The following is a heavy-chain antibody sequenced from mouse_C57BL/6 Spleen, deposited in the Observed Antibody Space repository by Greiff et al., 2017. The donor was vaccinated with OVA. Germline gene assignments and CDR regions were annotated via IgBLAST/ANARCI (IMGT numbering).Heavy chain of an antibody. CDR3: ARFDYDGYYAMDY. V-gene: IGHV1-80*01. CDR1: GYAFSSYW. Sequence: VHLVESGAELVKPGASVKISCKASGYAFSSYWMNWVKQRPGKGLEWIGQIYPGDGDTNYNGKFKGKATLTADKSSSTAYMQLSSLTSEDSAVYFCARFDYDGYYAMDYWGQGTSVTVSS. CDR2: IYPGDGDT. J-gene: IGHJ4*01. D-gene: IGHD2-4*01.